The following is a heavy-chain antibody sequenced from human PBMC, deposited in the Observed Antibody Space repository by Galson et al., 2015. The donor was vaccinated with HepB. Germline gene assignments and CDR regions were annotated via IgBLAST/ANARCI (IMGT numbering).Heavy chain of an antibody. CDR3: ATANGSVPEY. V-gene: IGHV1-2*02. CDR2: LNPNSGGT. Sequence: SVKVSCKASGYTFTHYYMHWVRQAPGQGLEWMAWLNPNSGGTNYANNFQGRVTVTRDTSTNTAYMELTRLRSDDTAVYYCATANGSVPEYWGQGTLVIVSS. CDR1: GYTFTHYY. J-gene: IGHJ4*02. D-gene: IGHD1-26*01.